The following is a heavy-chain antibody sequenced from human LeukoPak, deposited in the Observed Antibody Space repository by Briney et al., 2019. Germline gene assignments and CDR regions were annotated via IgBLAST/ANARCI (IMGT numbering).Heavy chain of an antibody. Sequence: GGSLRLSCAASGFVFNSHPMHWVRQAPGKGLECVSAISGTGHNTYYANSVKGRFTISRDNSRNTLYLQMSSLRAEDTALYYCAREEPAGSIDYGGQGTLVTVSS. CDR2: ISGTGHNT. D-gene: IGHD1-14*01. CDR3: AREEPAGSIDY. V-gene: IGHV3-64*01. CDR1: GFVFNSHP. J-gene: IGHJ4*02.